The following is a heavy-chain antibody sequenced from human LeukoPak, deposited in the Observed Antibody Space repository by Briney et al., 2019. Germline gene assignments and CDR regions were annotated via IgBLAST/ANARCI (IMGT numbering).Heavy chain of an antibody. CDR1: GFTFNAYN. V-gene: IGHV1-2*02. D-gene: IGHD3-9*01. CDR3: AREYILTAYYGDY. Sequence: HRASVKVSCKASGFTFNAYNIHWVRQAPGQGLEWMGWINPKSGGANYAQKFQGRVTMTWDTSISTAYMELSRLRSDDTAVYYCAREYILTAYYGDYWGQGTLVTVSS. CDR2: INPKSGGA. J-gene: IGHJ4*02.